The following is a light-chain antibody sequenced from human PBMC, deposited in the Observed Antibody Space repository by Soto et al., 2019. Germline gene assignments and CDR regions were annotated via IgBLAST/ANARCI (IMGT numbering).Light chain of an antibody. CDR1: QSIRLY. CDR2: AXS. CDR3: QQSYSRPST. J-gene: IGKJ5*01. V-gene: IGKV1-39*01. Sequence: IHMTQSPSSLSASLGDRVTMPXRTSQSIRLYLNWYQQEPGXAPHXXXAAXSSLQRGGPSRLSGSGSATDFTPTISSLQPEDFANYYCQQSYSRPSTFGQGTRLEIK.